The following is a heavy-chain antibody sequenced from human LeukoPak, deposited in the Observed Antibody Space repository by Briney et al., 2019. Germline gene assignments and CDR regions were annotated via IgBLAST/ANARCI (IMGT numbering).Heavy chain of an antibody. Sequence: SESLSLTCAVYGGSFSGYYWSWIRQPPGKGLEWIGLINHSGSNYYNPSLRGRVTISVDTSKNQCSLKRSSVPAADTAVYYCARGTPLSRPTTVTNWFDPWGQGTLATVSS. J-gene: IGHJ5*02. CDR3: ARGTPLSRPTTVTNWFDP. V-gene: IGHV4-34*01. CDR1: GGSFSGYY. D-gene: IGHD1-1*01. CDR2: INHSGSN.